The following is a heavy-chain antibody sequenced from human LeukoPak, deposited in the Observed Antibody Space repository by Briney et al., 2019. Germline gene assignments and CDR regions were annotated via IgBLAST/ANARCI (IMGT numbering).Heavy chain of an antibody. CDR2: ISADGTTT. CDR3: AEDIYVY. Sequence: GGSLRLSCVASGFTFNTYWIHWVRQGPGKGLVWVSLISADGTTTTYADSVQGRFTVSRDNAKNTLYLQMNSLRAEDAAVYYCAEDIYVYWGQGTLVTVSS. V-gene: IGHV3-74*01. D-gene: IGHD2-15*01. CDR1: GFTFNTYW. J-gene: IGHJ4*02.